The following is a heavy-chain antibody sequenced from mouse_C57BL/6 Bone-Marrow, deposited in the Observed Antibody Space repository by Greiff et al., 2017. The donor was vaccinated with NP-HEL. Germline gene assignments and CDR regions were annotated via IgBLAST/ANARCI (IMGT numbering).Heavy chain of an antibody. Sequence: QVTLKVCGPGILQPSQTLSLTCSFSGFSLSTFGMGVGWIRQPSGKGLEWLAHIWWDDDKYYNPALKSRLTISKDTSKNQVFLKIANVDTADNATDYCARTPYDYVRGYFDYWGQGTTLTVSS. V-gene: IGHV8-8*01. D-gene: IGHD2-4*01. J-gene: IGHJ2*01. CDR3: ARTPYDYVRGYFDY. CDR1: GFSLSTFGMG. CDR2: IWWDDDK.